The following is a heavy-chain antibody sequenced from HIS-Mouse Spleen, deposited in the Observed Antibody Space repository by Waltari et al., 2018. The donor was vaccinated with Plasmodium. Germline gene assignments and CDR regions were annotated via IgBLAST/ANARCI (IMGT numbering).Heavy chain of an antibody. Sequence: HVQLQQWGAGMLKPSETLSLTCAVYGGSFSGYYWRWIPQPPGKGLEWIGEINHSGSTNYNPALKSRVLRSVDTSKNQFSLKLSAGTAADTAVYYCARGLRGHYWYFDLWGRGTLVTVSS. D-gene: IGHD3-10*01. V-gene: IGHV4-34*01. CDR2: INHSGST. CDR3: ARGLRGHYWYFDL. J-gene: IGHJ2*01. CDR1: GGSFSGYY.